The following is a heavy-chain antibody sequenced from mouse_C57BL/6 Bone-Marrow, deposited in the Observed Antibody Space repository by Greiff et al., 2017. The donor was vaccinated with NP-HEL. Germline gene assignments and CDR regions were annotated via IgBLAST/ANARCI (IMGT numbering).Heavy chain of an antibody. V-gene: IGHV1-81*01. D-gene: IGHD2-13*01. CDR2: IYPRSGNT. Sequence: VKLQESGAELARPGASVKLSCKASGYTFTSYGISWVKQRTGQGLEWIGEIYPRSGNTYYNEKFKGKATLTVDKSSSTGYMELRSLTSEDSAVYFCEREPDLLWCPYYAMDCWGQGTSVTVSS. J-gene: IGHJ4*01. CDR3: EREPDLLWCPYYAMDC. CDR1: GYTFTSYG.